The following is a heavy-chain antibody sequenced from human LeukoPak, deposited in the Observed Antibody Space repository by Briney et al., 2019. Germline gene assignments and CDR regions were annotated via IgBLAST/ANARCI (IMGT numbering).Heavy chain of an antibody. CDR3: ASINYYDFWSGHLDYGMDV. CDR2: MNPNSGNT. V-gene: IGHV1-8*01. Sequence: ASVKVSCKASGYTFTSYDINWVRQATGQGLEWMGWMNPNSGNTGYAQKFQGRVTITADKSTSTAYMELSSLRSEDTAVYYCASINYYDFWSGHLDYGMDVWGQGTTVTVSS. CDR1: GYTFTSYD. J-gene: IGHJ6*02. D-gene: IGHD3-3*01.